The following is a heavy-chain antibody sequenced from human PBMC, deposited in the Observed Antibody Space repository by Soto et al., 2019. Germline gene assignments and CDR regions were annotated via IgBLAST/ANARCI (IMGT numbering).Heavy chain of an antibody. CDR3: ARDLRAHYYVSGSLFFDY. V-gene: IGHV1-18*01. Sequence: QVQLVQSGAEVKKPGASVKVSCKASGYTFTSYGISWVRQAPGQGLEWMGWISAYNGNTNYAQKLQGRVTMTTDTSTSTAYMELRSLRSDDTAVYYCARDLRAHYYVSGSLFFDYWGQGTLVTVSS. D-gene: IGHD3-10*01. CDR2: ISAYNGNT. CDR1: GYTFTSYG. J-gene: IGHJ4*02.